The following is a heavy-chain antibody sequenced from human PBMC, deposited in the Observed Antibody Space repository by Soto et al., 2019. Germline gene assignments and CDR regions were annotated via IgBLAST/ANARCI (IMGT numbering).Heavy chain of an antibody. Sequence: PGGSLRLSCAASGFTFSSYEMNWVRQAPGKGLEWVSYISSSGSTIYYADSVKGRFTISRDNAKNSLYLQMNSLRAEDTAVYYCARLTVRYYFDYWGQGTLVTVSS. CDR1: GFTFSSYE. CDR2: ISSSGSTI. CDR3: ARLTVRYYFDY. D-gene: IGHD4-4*01. J-gene: IGHJ4*02. V-gene: IGHV3-48*03.